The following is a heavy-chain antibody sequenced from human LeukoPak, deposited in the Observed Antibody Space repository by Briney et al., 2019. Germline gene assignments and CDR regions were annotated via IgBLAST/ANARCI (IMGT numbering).Heavy chain of an antibody. Sequence: PGGSLRLSCAASGFTFSGYTMNWVRQTPGKGLEWGSSISSSSDYIYYADSVKGRFTISRDNSKDSLYLQMSSLRAEDTAVYYCARVWSMIREYVEYWGQGTLVTVSS. CDR2: ISSSSDYI. D-gene: IGHD3-10*01. V-gene: IGHV3-21*01. CDR3: ARVWSMIREYVEY. CDR1: GFTFSGYT. J-gene: IGHJ4*02.